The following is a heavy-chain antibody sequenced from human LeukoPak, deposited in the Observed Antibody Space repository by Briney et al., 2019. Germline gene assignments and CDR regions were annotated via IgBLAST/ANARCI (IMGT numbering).Heavy chain of an antibody. J-gene: IGHJ4*02. Sequence: PGGSLRLSCAASGFTFSSYWMSWVRQAPGKGLEWVANIKQDGSEKYYVDSVKGRFTISRDNAKNSLYLQMNSLRAEHTAVYYCAREPWYGDHNAFDYWGQGTLVTVSS. CDR3: AREPWYGDHNAFDY. CDR2: IKQDGSEK. D-gene: IGHD4-17*01. V-gene: IGHV3-7*01. CDR1: GFTFSSYW.